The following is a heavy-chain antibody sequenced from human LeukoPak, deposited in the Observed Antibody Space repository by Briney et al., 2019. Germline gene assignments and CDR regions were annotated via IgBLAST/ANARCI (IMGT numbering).Heavy chain of an antibody. CDR1: GFTFSSYA. J-gene: IGHJ4*02. CDR3: AKVSAWAMVGATYFDY. Sequence: PGGSLGLSCAASGFTFSSYAMSWVRQAPGKGLEWVSSISGNSGSTYYADSVKGRFTISRDNSKNTVYLQMNSLRAEDTAVYYCAKVSAWAMVGATYFDYWGQGTLVTVSS. D-gene: IGHD1-26*01. V-gene: IGHV3-23*01. CDR2: ISGNSGST.